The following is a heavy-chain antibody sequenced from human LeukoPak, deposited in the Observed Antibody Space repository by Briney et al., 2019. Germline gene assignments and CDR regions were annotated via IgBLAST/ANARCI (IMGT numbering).Heavy chain of an antibody. V-gene: IGHV4-34*01. CDR2: INHSGST. D-gene: IGHD6-13*01. CDR1: GGSFSGYY. Sequence: KPSETLSLTCAVYGGSFSGYYWSWIRQPPGKGLEWIGEINHSGSTNYNPSLKSRVTISVGTSKNQFSLKLSSVTAADTAVYYCARGARIAAKLYYYMDVWGKGTTVTVSS. J-gene: IGHJ6*03. CDR3: ARGARIAAKLYYYMDV.